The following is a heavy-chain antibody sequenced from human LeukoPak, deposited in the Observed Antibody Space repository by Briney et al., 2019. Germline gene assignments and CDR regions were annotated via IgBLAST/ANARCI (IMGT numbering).Heavy chain of an antibody. D-gene: IGHD3-22*01. J-gene: IGHJ1*01. CDR3: ARVLSADSPGFQH. V-gene: IGHV3-74*01. CDR1: GYTFSSFW. Sequence: GGSLRLSCAASGYTFSSFWIHWVRQAPGKGLEWVACIDSDGSGTRYADSVKGRFTISGDNAKNTLYLQMNSLRAEDTAVYYCARVLSADSPGFQHWGQGTLVTVSS. CDR2: IDSDGSGT.